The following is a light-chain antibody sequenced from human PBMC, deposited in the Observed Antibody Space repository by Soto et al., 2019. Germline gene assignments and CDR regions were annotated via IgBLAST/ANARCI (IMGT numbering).Light chain of an antibody. V-gene: IGLV2-14*01. J-gene: IGLJ1*01. CDR2: DVS. CDR3: TSYAGARTYV. CDR1: SSDVGNYDY. Sequence: QSALTQPASVSGSPGQSITISCTGTSSDVGNYDYVSWYQQHPGEAPKLMICDVSNRPSGVSNRFSGSKSGNTASLTISGLQAEDEADYYCTSYAGARTYVFGTGTKVTVL.